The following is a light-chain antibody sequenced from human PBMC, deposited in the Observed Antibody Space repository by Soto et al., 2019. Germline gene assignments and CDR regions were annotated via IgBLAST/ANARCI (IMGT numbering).Light chain of an antibody. J-gene: IGKJ1*01. CDR2: AQS. CDR1: QHISDY. CDR3: QQSYSSPQT. Sequence: DIQMTQSPSSLSASVGDRVTITCRASQHISDYINWYQHKPGKAPKLLIYAQSNLQSGVPSRFTGSRSGTAFSLTITSLQVEDFATYYCQQSYSSPQTFGQGTKVEIK. V-gene: IGKV1-39*01.